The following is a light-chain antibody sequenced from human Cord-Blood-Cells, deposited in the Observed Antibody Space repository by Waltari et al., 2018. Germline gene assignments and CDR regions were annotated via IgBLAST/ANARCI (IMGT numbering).Light chain of an antibody. J-gene: IGKJ4*01. CDR3: QQYYSTPLT. Sequence: DIVMTQSPDSLAVSLGVRATITCKSSQSVLYSSNNKNYLSWAQQKPGQLPKLLIYWASTRESGGPDRFSCSGSGTDFTLTISSLQAEDVAVYYCQQYYSTPLTFGGGTKVEIK. CDR1: QSVLYSSNNKNY. V-gene: IGKV4-1*01. CDR2: WAS.